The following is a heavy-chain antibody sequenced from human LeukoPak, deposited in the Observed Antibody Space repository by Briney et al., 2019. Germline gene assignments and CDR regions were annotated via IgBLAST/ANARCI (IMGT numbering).Heavy chain of an antibody. V-gene: IGHV3-23*01. CDR1: GFTFSSYA. Sequence: GGSLRLSCAASGFTFSSYAMSWVRQAPGRGLEWVSAISGSGGSTYYADSVKGRFTISRDNSKNTLYLQMNSLRAEDTAVYYCAKDLTSYSTGSFDYWGQGTLVTVSS. CDR3: AKDLTSYSTGSFDY. J-gene: IGHJ4*02. D-gene: IGHD1-26*01. CDR2: ISGSGGST.